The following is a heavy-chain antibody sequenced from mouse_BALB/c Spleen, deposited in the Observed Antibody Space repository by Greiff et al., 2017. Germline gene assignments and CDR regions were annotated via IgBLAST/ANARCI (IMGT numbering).Heavy chain of an antibody. CDR2: ISSGGSYT. CDR3: ARQGGYGRGYYFDY. Sequence: EVQLVESGGGLVKPGGSLKLSCAASGFTFSSYAMSWVRQTPEKRLEWVATISSGGSYTYYPASVKGRFTISRDNAKNTLYLQMSSLRSEDTAMYYCARQGGYGRGYYFDYWGQGTTLTVSA. J-gene: IGHJ2*01. CDR1: GFTFSSYA. D-gene: IGHD2-2*01. V-gene: IGHV5-9-3*01.